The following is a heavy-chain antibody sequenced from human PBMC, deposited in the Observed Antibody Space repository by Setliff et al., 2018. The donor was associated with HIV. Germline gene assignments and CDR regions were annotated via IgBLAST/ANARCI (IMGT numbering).Heavy chain of an antibody. D-gene: IGHD1-7*01. Sequence: SETLSLTCAVYGGSFSGYYWSWIRQSPGKGLEWIGEINHSGSSSYNPSLKSRVTVSVDTSKNQFSLELSSMTAADTAVFFCARVANRRGPRGITGTTGYSYYMDVWGKGTTVTVSS. CDR2: INHSGSS. J-gene: IGHJ6*03. CDR1: GGSFSGYY. CDR3: ARVANRRGPRGITGTTGYSYYMDV. V-gene: IGHV4-34*01.